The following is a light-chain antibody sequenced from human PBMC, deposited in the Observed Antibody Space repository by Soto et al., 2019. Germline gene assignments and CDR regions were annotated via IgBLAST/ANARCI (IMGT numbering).Light chain of an antibody. V-gene: IGKV3D-15*01. Sequence: EIVMTHSPATLSVSPGERATLSSRASQSVSSNLAWYQQKPGQAPRLLIYGASTRATGIPDRFSGSGSGTAFNLNISSLQSDDFATYYCQQYDNLPLLVGQGTKVEIK. CDR2: GAS. CDR1: QSVSSN. J-gene: IGKJ1*01. CDR3: QQYDNLPLL.